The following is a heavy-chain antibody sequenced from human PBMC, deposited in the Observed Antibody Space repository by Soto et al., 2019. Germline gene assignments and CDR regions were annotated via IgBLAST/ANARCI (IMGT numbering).Heavy chain of an antibody. CDR1: GGSISSYY. CDR3: ARYSPSKPTRV. Sequence: QVQLQESGPGLVKPSETLSLTCTVSGGSISSYYWSWIRQPPGKGLEWIGYIYYSGSTNYNPSLKRRVTISVDTSKKQFSLKLSSVTAADTAVYSCARYSPSKPTRVWGQGTLVTVSS. V-gene: IGHV4-59*01. CDR2: IYYSGST. D-gene: IGHD2-21*01. J-gene: IGHJ4*02.